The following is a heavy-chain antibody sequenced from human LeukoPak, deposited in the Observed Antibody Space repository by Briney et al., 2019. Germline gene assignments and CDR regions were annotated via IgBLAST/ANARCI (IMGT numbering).Heavy chain of an antibody. CDR2: IYYSGST. J-gene: IGHJ5*02. Sequence: SETLSLTCTVSGGSISSYYWSWIRQPPGKGLEWSGYIYYSGSTNHNPSLKSRVTISVDTSKNQFSLKLSSVTAADTAVYDCARGGVYDYVWGSYRNNWFDPWGRGTLVTVSS. V-gene: IGHV4-59*01. CDR3: ARGGVYDYVWGSYRNNWFDP. CDR1: GGSISSYY. D-gene: IGHD3-16*02.